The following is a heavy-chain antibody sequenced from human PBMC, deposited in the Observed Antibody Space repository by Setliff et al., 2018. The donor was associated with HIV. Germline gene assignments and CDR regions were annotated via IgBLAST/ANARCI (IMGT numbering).Heavy chain of an antibody. D-gene: IGHD3-3*01. CDR2: ISTYNGNT. Sequence: GASVKVSCKASGDTFTKYGISWVRQAPGQGLEWMGWISTYNGNTNYAQKLQGRVTMTTDTSTSTAYMELSSLRSEDTAVYYCARSRPQISIFGLVQDYRGQGTLVTVSS. CDR3: ARSRPQISIFGLVQDY. V-gene: IGHV1-18*01. J-gene: IGHJ4*02. CDR1: GDTFTKYG.